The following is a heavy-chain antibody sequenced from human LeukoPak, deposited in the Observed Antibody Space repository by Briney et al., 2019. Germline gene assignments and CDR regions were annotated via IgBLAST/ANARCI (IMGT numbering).Heavy chain of an antibody. CDR3: AKSPHVQVLVYYLDP. D-gene: IGHD3-22*01. CDR1: GFTFSSYA. V-gene: IGHV3-23*01. Sequence: GGSLRLSCAASGFTFSSYAMSWVRQAPGKGLEWVSSLSGCGGSTQYADSVKGRFTISRDNCKNTLYLQMNSLRAEDTAVYYCAKSPHVQVLVYYLDPWGQGTLVTVSS. CDR2: LSGCGGST. J-gene: IGHJ5*02.